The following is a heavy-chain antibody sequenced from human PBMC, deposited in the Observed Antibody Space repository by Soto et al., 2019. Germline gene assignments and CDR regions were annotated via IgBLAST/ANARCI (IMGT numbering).Heavy chain of an antibody. CDR1: GGSISSGFYY. CDR3: ARAKLRFLEWSDYYMDV. Sequence: SETLSLTCTVSGGSISSGFYYRSWIRQHPGKGLEWIGYIYYSGSTYYNPSLKSRVTISVDTSKNQFSLKLSSVTAADTAVYYCARAKLRFLEWSDYYMDVWGKGTTVTVSS. CDR2: IYYSGST. D-gene: IGHD3-3*01. V-gene: IGHV4-31*03. J-gene: IGHJ6*03.